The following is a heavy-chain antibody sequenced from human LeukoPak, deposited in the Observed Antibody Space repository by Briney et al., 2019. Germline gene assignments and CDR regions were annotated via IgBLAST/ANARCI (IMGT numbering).Heavy chain of an antibody. CDR3: ARESSIFGVVARNYMDV. CDR2: TRNKAESYKT. D-gene: IGHD3-3*01. V-gene: IGHV3-72*01. CDR1: GFRFSDHY. J-gene: IGHJ6*03. Sequence: GGSLRLSCAATGFRFSDHYIDWIRQASGKGLEWVSRTRNKAESYKTEYASYVKGRFTISRDDSKKSLYLQMNSLKTEHTAVYYYARESSIFGVVARNYMDVWGKGTTVTVS.